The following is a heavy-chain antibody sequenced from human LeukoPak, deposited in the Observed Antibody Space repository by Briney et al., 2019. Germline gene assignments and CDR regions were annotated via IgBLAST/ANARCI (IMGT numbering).Heavy chain of an antibody. CDR2: IYSGGST. D-gene: IGHD3-22*01. CDR3: ARASYYYDSSGYYSFYYYYYYMDV. V-gene: IGHV3-66*01. Sequence: GGSLRLSCAASGFTVSSNYMSWVRQAPGKGLEWVSVIYSGGSTYYADSVKGRFTISRDNSKNTLYLQMNSLRAEDTAVYYCARASYYYDSSGYYSFYYYYYYMDVWGKGTTVTISS. J-gene: IGHJ6*03. CDR1: GFTVSSNY.